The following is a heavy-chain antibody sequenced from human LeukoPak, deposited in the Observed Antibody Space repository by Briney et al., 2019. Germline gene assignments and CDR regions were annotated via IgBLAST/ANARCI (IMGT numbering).Heavy chain of an antibody. Sequence: PSETLSLTCTVSGGSISSYYWSWIRQPPGKGLEWIGYIYYSGSTYYNPSLKSRVTISVDTSKNQFSLKLSSVTAADTAVYYCARDQDYGDYVFDYWGQGTLVTVSS. D-gene: IGHD4-17*01. CDR2: IYYSGST. CDR1: GGSISSYY. V-gene: IGHV4-59*01. CDR3: ARDQDYGDYVFDY. J-gene: IGHJ4*02.